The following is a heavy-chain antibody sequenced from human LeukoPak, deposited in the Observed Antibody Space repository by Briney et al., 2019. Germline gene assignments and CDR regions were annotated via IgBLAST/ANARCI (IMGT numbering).Heavy chain of an antibody. CDR1: GDSVSSNNVA. CDR2: TYYKSKWSS. D-gene: IGHD6-19*01. Sequence: SQTLSLTCAISGDSVSSNNVAWNWIRQSPSRGLEWLGRTYYKSKWSSEYEPSVKSRISINPDTSKNQFSLQLNSVTPEDTAVYYCARDDGWYRFDYWGQGTLVTVSS. V-gene: IGHV6-1*01. CDR3: ARDDGWYRFDY. J-gene: IGHJ4*02.